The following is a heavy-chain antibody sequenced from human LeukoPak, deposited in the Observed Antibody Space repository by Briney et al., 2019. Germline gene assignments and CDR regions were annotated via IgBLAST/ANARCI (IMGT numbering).Heavy chain of an antibody. CDR1: GYTFSSYG. CDR2: ISAYNGNR. J-gene: IGHJ4*02. CDR3: AREGRDGYNRYDN. Sequence: ASVKVSCKASGYTFSSYGISWVRQAPGQGLEWMGWISAYNGNRDYAQKLQGRVTMTTDTSTSTAYMELRSLRSEDTAVYYCAREGRDGYNRYDNWGQGTLVTVSS. V-gene: IGHV1-18*01. D-gene: IGHD5-24*01.